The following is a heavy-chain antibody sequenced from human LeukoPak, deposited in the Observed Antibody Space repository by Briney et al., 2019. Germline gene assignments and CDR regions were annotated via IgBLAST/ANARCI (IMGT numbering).Heavy chain of an antibody. CDR2: ISSSSSYI. J-gene: IGHJ3*02. CDR1: GFTFSSYS. Sequence: PGGSLRLSCAASGFTFSSYSINWVRQAPGKGLEWVSSISSSSSYIYYADSVKGRFTISRDNAKNSLYLQMNSLGAEDTAVYYCARDREEYCSGGSCQAFDIWGQGTMVTVSS. CDR3: ARDREEYCSGGSCQAFDI. V-gene: IGHV3-21*01. D-gene: IGHD2-15*01.